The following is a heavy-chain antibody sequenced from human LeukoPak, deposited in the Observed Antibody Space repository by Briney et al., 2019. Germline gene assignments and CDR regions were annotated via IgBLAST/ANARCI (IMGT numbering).Heavy chain of an antibody. D-gene: IGHD3-10*01. V-gene: IGHV3-66*01. J-gene: IGHJ4*02. CDR3: ARDEARYGSGSFFDY. Sequence: PGGSLRLSCAASGFTVSSNYMSWVRQAPGKGLEWVSVFYSGGSTYYADSVKGRFTISRDNSKNTLYLQMNSLRAEDTAVYYCARDEARYGSGSFFDYWGQGTLVTVSS. CDR2: FYSGGST. CDR1: GFTVSSNY.